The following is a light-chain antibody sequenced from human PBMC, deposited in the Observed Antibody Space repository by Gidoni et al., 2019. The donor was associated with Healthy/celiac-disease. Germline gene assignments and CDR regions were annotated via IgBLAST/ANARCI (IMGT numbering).Light chain of an antibody. V-gene: IGKV1-5*01. CDR3: QQYNSYSFT. CDR1: QSISNW. Sequence: DIQMTQSPSTLSASVGDRVTITCRASQSISNWLAWYQQKPGKAPKLLIYGVSSLESGVPSRFSGSGSETEFTLTISSLQPDDFATYYCQQYNSYSFTFGPGTKVDIK. J-gene: IGKJ3*01. CDR2: GVS.